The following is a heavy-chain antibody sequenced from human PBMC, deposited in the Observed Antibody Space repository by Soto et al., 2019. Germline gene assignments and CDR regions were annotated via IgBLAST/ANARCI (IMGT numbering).Heavy chain of an antibody. CDR2: IYHSGST. CDR1: GGSISTGGYS. Sequence: QLQLQESGSGLVQASQTLSLTCDVSGGSISTGGYSWNWIRQPPGKGLEWVGYIYHSGSTYDNPSLKSRVTMSVNRSKNQFSLNLTSVTAADTAVYFCARGHYRYAMDVWGQGTTVTVSS. V-gene: IGHV4-30-2*01. CDR3: ARGHYRYAMDV. J-gene: IGHJ6*02.